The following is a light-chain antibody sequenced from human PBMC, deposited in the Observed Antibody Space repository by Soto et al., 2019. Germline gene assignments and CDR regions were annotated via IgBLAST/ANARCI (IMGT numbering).Light chain of an antibody. Sequence: SYELTQPPSVSVSPGQTASITCSGDKLGDKYACWYQQKPGQSPVRVIYQDTKRPSGIPERFSGSNSGNTATLTISGTQAMDEADYYCQAWDRSTVVFGGGTKVTVL. J-gene: IGLJ2*01. V-gene: IGLV3-1*01. CDR1: KLGDKY. CDR2: QDT. CDR3: QAWDRSTVV.